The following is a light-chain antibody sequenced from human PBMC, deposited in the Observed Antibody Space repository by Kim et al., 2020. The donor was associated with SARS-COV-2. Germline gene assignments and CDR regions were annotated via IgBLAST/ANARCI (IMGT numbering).Light chain of an antibody. CDR2: AAS. J-gene: IGKJ1*01. CDR3: QQYGRTPWT. CDR1: QSVSSSS. V-gene: IGKV3-20*01. Sequence: EIVLTQSPGTLSLSPGERATLSCRASQSVSSSSLAWYQQKPGQAPRLLIYAASSRATGIPDRFSGSGSGTDFTLTISRLEPEDFAVYYCQQYGRTPWTFGQGTKVDIK.